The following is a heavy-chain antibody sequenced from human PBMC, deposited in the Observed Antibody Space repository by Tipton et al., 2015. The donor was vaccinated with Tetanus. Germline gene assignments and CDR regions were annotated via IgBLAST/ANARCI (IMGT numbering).Heavy chain of an antibody. CDR3: GILVRGVLLTRVIEY. CDR1: GFSFSDSY. J-gene: IGHJ4*02. Sequence: SLRLSCAASGFSFSDSYMSWIRQAPGKGLEWVSYISGSGNTIYSAESVKGRLTTSRDNAKNSLYLQMNSVRVEDTAVYYRGILVRGVLLTRVIEYWGQGTLVTVSS. V-gene: IGHV3-11*01. D-gene: IGHD3-10*01. CDR2: ISGSGNTI.